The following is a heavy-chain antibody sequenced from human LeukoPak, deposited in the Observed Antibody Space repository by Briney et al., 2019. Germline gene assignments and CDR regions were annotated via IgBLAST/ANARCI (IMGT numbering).Heavy chain of an antibody. J-gene: IGHJ3*02. Sequence: ASVKVSCKASGYTFSNSGITSASGITWVRQAPGQGLEWMGIINPSGGSTSYAQKFQGRVTMTRDTSTSTVYMELSSLRSEDTAVYYCARDKRDAFDIWGQGTMVTVSS. V-gene: IGHV1-46*01. CDR2: INPSGGST. CDR1: GYTFSNSG. CDR3: ARDKRDAFDI.